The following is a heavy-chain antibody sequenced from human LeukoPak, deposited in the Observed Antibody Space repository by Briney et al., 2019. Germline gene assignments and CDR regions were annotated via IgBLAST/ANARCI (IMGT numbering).Heavy chain of an antibody. CDR3: ARVLKADRNRFYYYYGMDV. J-gene: IGHJ6*02. CDR1: GLTFSNYA. V-gene: IGHV3-23*01. Sequence: GGSLRLSCAASGLTFSNYAMSWVRQAPGKELEWVSAISGSGANTYYADSVKGRFTISRDNAKNSLYLQMNSLRAEDTAVYYCARVLKADRNRFYYYYGMDVWGQGTTVTVSS. D-gene: IGHD2/OR15-2a*01. CDR2: ISGSGANT.